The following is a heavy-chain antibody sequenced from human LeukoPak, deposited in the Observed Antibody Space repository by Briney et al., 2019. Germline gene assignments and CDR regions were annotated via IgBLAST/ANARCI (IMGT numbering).Heavy chain of an antibody. CDR3: AKDAERGFDYSNSLEK. J-gene: IGHJ4*02. Sequence: GGSLRLSCAASKFIFSHFGMHWVRQAPGKGLEWVAVIFNDGSNQYYADSVKGRFTVSRDNSQNTLYLQMNILRPEDTAVYYCAKDAERGFDYSNSLEKWGQGTLVTVSS. CDR2: IFNDGSNQ. CDR1: KFIFSHFG. D-gene: IGHD4-11*01. V-gene: IGHV3-33*06.